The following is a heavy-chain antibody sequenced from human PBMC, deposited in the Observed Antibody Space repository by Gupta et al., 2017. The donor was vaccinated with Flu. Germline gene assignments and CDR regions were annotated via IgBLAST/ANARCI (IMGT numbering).Heavy chain of an antibody. CDR3: ARDHYPIVVVTGKKGYYDY. D-gene: IGHD2-21*02. CDR1: GYTFTGYS. V-gene: IGHV1-2*02. J-gene: IGHJ4*02. CDR2: INPNSGGT. Sequence: QVQLVQSGAEVTKPGASVKVSCMASGYTFTGYSLHWVRQAPGHGLEWMGWINPNSGGTNYAQKFQGRVTMTRDTSISTAYMELSRLRSDDTAVYYCARDHYPIVVVTGKKGYYDYWGQGTLVTVSS.